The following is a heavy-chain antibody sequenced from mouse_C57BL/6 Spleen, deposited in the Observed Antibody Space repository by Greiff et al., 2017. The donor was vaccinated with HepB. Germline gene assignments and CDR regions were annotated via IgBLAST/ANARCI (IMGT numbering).Heavy chain of an antibody. Sequence: EVKLMESGGGLVKPGGSLKLSCAASGFTFSDYGMHWVRQAPEKGLEWVAYISSGSSTIYYADTVKGRFTISRDNAKNTLFLQMTSLRSEDTAMYYCARSPYGSSYYFDYWGQGTTLTVSS. J-gene: IGHJ2*01. CDR2: ISSGSSTI. CDR3: ARSPYGSSYYFDY. CDR1: GFTFSDYG. D-gene: IGHD1-1*01. V-gene: IGHV5-17*01.